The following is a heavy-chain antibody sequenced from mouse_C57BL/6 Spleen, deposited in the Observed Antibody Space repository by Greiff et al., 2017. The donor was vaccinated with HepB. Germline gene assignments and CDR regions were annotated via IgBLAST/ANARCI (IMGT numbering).Heavy chain of an antibody. Sequence: VQLKESGGGLVKPGGSLKLSCAASGFTFSSYAMSWVRQTPEKRLEWVATISDGGSYTYYPDNVKGRFTISRDNAKNNLYLQMSHLKSEDTAMYYCARDPLRLQGYAMDYWGQGTSVTVSS. D-gene: IGHD3-2*02. V-gene: IGHV5-4*01. CDR3: ARDPLRLQGYAMDY. CDR2: ISDGGSYT. J-gene: IGHJ4*01. CDR1: GFTFSSYA.